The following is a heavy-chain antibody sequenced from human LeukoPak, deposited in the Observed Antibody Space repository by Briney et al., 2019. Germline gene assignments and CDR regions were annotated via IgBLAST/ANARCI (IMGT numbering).Heavy chain of an antibody. CDR2: IYYSGST. CDR3: ARSNRDQYIAAMPSYYYGMDV. V-gene: IGHV4-31*03. D-gene: IGHD6-13*01. CDR1: GGSISSGGYS. J-gene: IGHJ6*02. Sequence: TSSETLSLTCTVSGGSISSGGYSWSWIRQHPGKGLEWIGYIYYSGSTYYNPSLKSRVTISVDTSKNQFSLKLSSVTAADTAVYYCARSNRDQYIAAMPSYYYGMDVWGQGTTVTVSS.